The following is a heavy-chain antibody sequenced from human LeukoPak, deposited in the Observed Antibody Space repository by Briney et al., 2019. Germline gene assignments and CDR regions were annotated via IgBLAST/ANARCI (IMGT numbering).Heavy chain of an antibody. Sequence: PGGSLRLSCAASGFTFSTYWMSWVRQAPGKGLEWVANIKQDGSEKYYVDSVKGRFTISRDNAKNSLYLQMNSLRAEDTAVYYCAKSHMAAANIHDYWGQGTLVTVSS. D-gene: IGHD2-15*01. CDR2: IKQDGSEK. V-gene: IGHV3-7*02. CDR1: GFTFSTYW. J-gene: IGHJ4*02. CDR3: AKSHMAAANIHDY.